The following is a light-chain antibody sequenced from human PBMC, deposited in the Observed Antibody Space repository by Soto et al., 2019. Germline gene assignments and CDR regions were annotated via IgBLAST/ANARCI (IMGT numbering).Light chain of an antibody. J-gene: IGLJ3*02. CDR3: SSFAGSNNVL. Sequence: QSVLTQPPSASGSPGQSVTISCTGTNSDVGGYDFVSWYQQHPGKAPKLMIYDVNKRPSGVPDRFSGSKSGNTASLTVTGLQAEDEASYYCSSFAGSNNVLFGGGTKVTVL. V-gene: IGLV2-8*01. CDR2: DVN. CDR1: NSDVGGYDF.